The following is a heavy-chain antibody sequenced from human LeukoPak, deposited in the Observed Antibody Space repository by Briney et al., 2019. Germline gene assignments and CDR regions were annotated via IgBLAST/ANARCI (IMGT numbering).Heavy chain of an antibody. CDR2: ISYDGNNK. CDR1: GFSFSSYA. Sequence: GGSLRLSCAASGFSFSSYAMHWVRQAPGKGLEWVAFISYDGNNKYYADSVTGRFSISRDNSKNTMYLQMNSLRAEDTAVYYCARDRRPGYSSGWFFWGQGTLVTVSS. V-gene: IGHV3-30-3*01. D-gene: IGHD6-19*01. J-gene: IGHJ4*02. CDR3: ARDRRPGYSSGWFF.